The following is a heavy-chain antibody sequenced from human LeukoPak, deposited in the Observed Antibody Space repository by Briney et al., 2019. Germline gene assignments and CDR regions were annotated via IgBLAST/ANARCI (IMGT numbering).Heavy chain of an antibody. Sequence: GGSLRLSCAASGFTFSTCAMSWVRQAPGKGLEWVSSISGSGTTSYYADSVKGRFTIYRENSKNTLFLQIYSLAADDTALYYCARHQTSYSSSSYTQDWGQGTLVTVSS. CDR3: ARHQTSYSSSSYTQD. D-gene: IGHD6-13*01. J-gene: IGHJ4*02. CDR2: ISGSGTTS. CDR1: GFTFSTCA. V-gene: IGHV3-23*01.